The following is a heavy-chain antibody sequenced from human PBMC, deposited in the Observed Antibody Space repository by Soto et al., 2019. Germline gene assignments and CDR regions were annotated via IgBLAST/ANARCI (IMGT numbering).Heavy chain of an antibody. CDR1: GGSFSGYY. CDR2: INHSGST. Sequence: SETLSLTCAVYGGSFSGYYWSWIRQPPGKGLEWIGEINHSGSTNYNPSLKSRVTISVDTSKNQFSLKLSSVTAADTAVYYCASSIAAAGGYVRWFDPWGQGTLVTVSS. D-gene: IGHD6-13*01. V-gene: IGHV4-34*01. J-gene: IGHJ5*02. CDR3: ASSIAAAGGYVRWFDP.